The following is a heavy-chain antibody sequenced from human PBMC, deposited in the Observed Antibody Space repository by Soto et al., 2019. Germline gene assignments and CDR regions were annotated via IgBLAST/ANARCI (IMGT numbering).Heavy chain of an antibody. Sequence: PSETLSLTCTVSGGSISSGGYYWSWIRQHPGKGLEWIGYIYYSGSTYYNPSLKSRVTISVDTSKNQFSLKLSSVTAADTAVYYCARDTQQLVPFGYWGQGTLVTVSS. CDR3: ARDTQQLVPFGY. V-gene: IGHV4-31*03. J-gene: IGHJ4*02. CDR1: GGSISSGGYY. CDR2: IYYSGST. D-gene: IGHD6-13*01.